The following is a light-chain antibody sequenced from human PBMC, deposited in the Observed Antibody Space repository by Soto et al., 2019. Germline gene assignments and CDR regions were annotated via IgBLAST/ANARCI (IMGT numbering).Light chain of an antibody. CDR1: HIVSSN. CDR2: GAS. Sequence: EIVMTQSPATLSVSPGERATLSCRASHIVSSNLAWYQQKPGQAPRLLIYGASTRATGIPARFSGSGSGTEFTLTIIGLQSEDFAVYYCQQYSNWPPFTFGPGTKVDIK. CDR3: QQYSNWPPFT. J-gene: IGKJ3*01. V-gene: IGKV3-15*01.